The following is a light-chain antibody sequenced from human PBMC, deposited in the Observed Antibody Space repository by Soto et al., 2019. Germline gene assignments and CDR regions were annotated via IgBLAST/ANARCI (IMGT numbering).Light chain of an antibody. Sequence: QSALTQPASVSGSPGQSITISCSGISSDLGAYNYVSWYQQHPGKAPTLMIYDVRNRPSGVSNRFSGSKSGNTASLTISGLQAEDEADYYCSSYTSSDTYVFGPGTKVTVL. CDR1: SSDLGAYNY. V-gene: IGLV2-14*01. CDR3: SSYTSSDTYV. CDR2: DVR. J-gene: IGLJ1*01.